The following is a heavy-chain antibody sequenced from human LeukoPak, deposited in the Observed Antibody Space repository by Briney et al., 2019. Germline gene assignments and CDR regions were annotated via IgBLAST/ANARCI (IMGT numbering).Heavy chain of an antibody. J-gene: IGHJ4*02. CDR3: AVYSYGSRYFDY. V-gene: IGHV4-30-4*08. CDR1: GGSISSGDYY. Sequence: SETLSLTCTVSGGSISSGDYYWSWIRQPPGKGLEWIGYIYYSGSTYYNPSLKSRVTISVDTSKNQFSLKLSSVTAADTAVYYCAVYSYGSRYFDYWGQGTLVTVSS. D-gene: IGHD5-18*01. CDR2: IYYSGST.